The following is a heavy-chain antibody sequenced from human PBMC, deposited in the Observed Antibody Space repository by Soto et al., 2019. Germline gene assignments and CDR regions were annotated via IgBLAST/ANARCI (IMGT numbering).Heavy chain of an antibody. J-gene: IGHJ5*02. CDR2: IYHSGIT. D-gene: IGHD2-2*01. CDR1: GGSISSSNW. Sequence: QVQLQESGPGLVKPSGTLSLTCAVSGGSISSSNWWSWVRQPPGKGLEWIGEIYHSGITNYNPSLNTRVNISVDKSKNQFSLKLNFVTAADTAVYYCARDSCSSTSCPFDPGGQGTLVTVSS. V-gene: IGHV4-4*02. CDR3: ARDSCSSTSCPFDP.